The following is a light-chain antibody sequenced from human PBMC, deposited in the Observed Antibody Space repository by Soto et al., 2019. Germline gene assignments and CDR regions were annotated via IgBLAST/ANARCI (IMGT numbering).Light chain of an antibody. J-gene: IGKJ1*01. Sequence: DIQMTQSPSTLSGSVGDRGTMTCRVSQTISSWLAWYQQEPGKAPKLLIYKASTLKSGVPSRFSGSGSGTEFILTISSLQPDDFATYYCQHYGGMWTFGQGTKVDIK. V-gene: IGKV1-5*03. CDR2: KAS. CDR1: QTISSW. CDR3: QHYGGMWT.